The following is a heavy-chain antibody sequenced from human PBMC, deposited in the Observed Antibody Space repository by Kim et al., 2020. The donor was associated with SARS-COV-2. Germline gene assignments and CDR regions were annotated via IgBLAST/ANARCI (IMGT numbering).Heavy chain of an antibody. V-gene: IGHV1-2*06. CDR3: ARENNYSFDY. CDR2: IQADGGGR. Sequence: ASVKVSCEASGYTFTGYFMHWVRQAPGQGLEWIGRIQADGGGRIYAQKFQGRVTMTRDTSINTDYMDLSSLRSDDTAIYYCARENNYSFDYWGQGTLVTVSS. D-gene: IGHD1-1*01. CDR1: GYTFTGYF. J-gene: IGHJ4*02.